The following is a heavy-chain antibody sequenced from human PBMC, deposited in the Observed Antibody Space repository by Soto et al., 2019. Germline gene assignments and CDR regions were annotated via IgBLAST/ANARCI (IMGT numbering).Heavy chain of an antibody. Sequence: SETLSLTCTVSGGSISSSSYYWGWIRQPPGKGLEWIGSIYYSGSTYYNPSLKSRVTISVDTSKNQFSLKLSSVTAADTAVYYCARRGVTTRFVDVWGQGTTVTVSS. CDR1: GGSISSSSYY. D-gene: IGHD4-4*01. CDR3: ARRGVTTRFVDV. V-gene: IGHV4-39*01. CDR2: IYYSGST. J-gene: IGHJ6*02.